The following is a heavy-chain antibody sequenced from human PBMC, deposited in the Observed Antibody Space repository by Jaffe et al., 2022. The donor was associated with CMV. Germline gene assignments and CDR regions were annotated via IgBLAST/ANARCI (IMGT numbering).Heavy chain of an antibody. V-gene: IGHV4-39*01. CDR3: ARHSPPWESSSWYYFDY. Sequence: QLQLQESGPGLVKPSETLSLTCTVSGGSISSSSYYWGWIRQPPGKGLEWIGSIYYSGSTYYNPSLKSRVTISVDTSKNQFSLKLSSVTAADTAVYYCARHSPPWESSSWYYFDYWGQGTLVTVSS. CDR1: GGSISSSSYY. CDR2: IYYSGST. D-gene: IGHD6-13*01. J-gene: IGHJ4*02.